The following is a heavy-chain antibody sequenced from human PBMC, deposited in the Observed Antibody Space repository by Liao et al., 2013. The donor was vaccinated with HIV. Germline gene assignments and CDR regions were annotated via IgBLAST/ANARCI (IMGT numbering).Heavy chain of an antibody. V-gene: IGHV4-34*01. CDR1: GGSFSGYY. Sequence: QVQLQQWGAGLLKPSETLSLTCAVYGGSFSGYYWSWFRQPPGKGLEWIGEIKDSGSTNYNPSLKSRVTISVDMSKNQFSLKLSSVTAADTAVYYCARGYGTLYYYYMDVWGKGTTVTVSS. CDR3: ARGYGTLYYYYMDV. J-gene: IGHJ6*03. CDR2: IKDSGST. D-gene: IGHD4-17*01.